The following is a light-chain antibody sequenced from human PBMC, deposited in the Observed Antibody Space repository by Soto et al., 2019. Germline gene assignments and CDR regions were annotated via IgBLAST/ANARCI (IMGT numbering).Light chain of an antibody. CDR2: DVS. J-gene: IGKJ4*01. CDR3: QQYDIPPST. V-gene: IGKV1-33*01. CDR1: QDISRY. Sequence: DIQMTQSPASLSASVGDRVTISCQASQDISRYLNGYQHKPGRAPQLLINDVSSLETGVPSRFSATGSGTEFTLTINGLQPEDLATYYCQQYDIPPSTFGGGTKVAIK.